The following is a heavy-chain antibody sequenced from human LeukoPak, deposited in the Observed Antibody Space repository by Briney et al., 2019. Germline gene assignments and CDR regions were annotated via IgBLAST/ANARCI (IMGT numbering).Heavy chain of an antibody. D-gene: IGHD3-22*01. Sequence: PGGSLRLSCAASGFTFSDYYMSWIRQAPGKGLEWVSSISSSSSYIYYADSVKGRFTISRDNAKNSLYLQMNSLRAEDTAVYYCARDAVTYYYDSSGSLRVNYYGMDVWGQGTTVTVSS. CDR1: GFTFSDYY. CDR2: ISSSSSYI. J-gene: IGHJ6*02. V-gene: IGHV3-11*06. CDR3: ARDAVTYYYDSSGSLRVNYYGMDV.